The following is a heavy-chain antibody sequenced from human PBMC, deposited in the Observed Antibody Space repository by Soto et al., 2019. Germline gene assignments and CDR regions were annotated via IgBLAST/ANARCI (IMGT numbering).Heavy chain of an antibody. CDR3: ASTEDCFDY. V-gene: IGHV4-31*03. CDR1: GVSLTSGTYY. Sequence: QVQLQESGPGLVKPSQTLSLTCSVSGVSLTSGTYYWSGIRQHPGKGLEWIGYIFYSGSTDYNPSLKSRVNISVDTSKNQFSLKLSSVTAADTAVYYCASTEDCFDYWGQGTLVTVSS. J-gene: IGHJ4*02. CDR2: IFYSGST.